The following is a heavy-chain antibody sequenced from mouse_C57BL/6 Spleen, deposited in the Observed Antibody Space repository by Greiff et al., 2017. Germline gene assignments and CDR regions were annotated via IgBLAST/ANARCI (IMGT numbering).Heavy chain of an antibody. CDR3: ARELRRGPCYARDY. CDR2: IWTGGGT. J-gene: IGHJ4*01. V-gene: IGHV2-9-1*01. CDR1: GFSLTSYA. D-gene: IGHD2-4*01. Sequence: VQLKESGPGLVAPSQSLSITCTVSGFSLTSYAISWVRQPPGQGLEWLGVIWTGGGTNYNSALKSRLSISKDNSKSQVFLKMNSLPTDDTARYYCARELRRGPCYARDYWGQGTSVTVSS.